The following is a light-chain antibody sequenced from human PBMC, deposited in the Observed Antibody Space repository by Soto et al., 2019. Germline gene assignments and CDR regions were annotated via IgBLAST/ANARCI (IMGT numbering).Light chain of an antibody. CDR3: QQLNNYPLT. V-gene: IGKV1-9*01. CDR2: AAS. J-gene: IGKJ4*01. Sequence: DLQLTQSPSFLSASVGDRVTITCRASQGISSYLAWYQQKPGEAPKLLIYAASTLQSGVPSTFSGSGSGTEFILTISSLQPEDFATYYCQQLNNYPLTFGGGTKVEIK. CDR1: QGISSY.